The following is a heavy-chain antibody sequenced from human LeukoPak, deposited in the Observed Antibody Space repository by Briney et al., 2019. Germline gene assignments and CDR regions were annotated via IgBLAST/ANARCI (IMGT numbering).Heavy chain of an antibody. Sequence: ASVKVSCKASGGTFSSYAISWVRQAPGQGLEWMGGIIPIFGTANYAQKFQGRVTITADESTSTAYMELSSLRSEDTAVYYCARSGGYCSSTSCPSSYWGQGTLVTVSS. CDR1: GGTFSSYA. V-gene: IGHV1-69*13. D-gene: IGHD2-2*01. J-gene: IGHJ4*02. CDR3: ARSGGYCSSTSCPSSY. CDR2: IIPIFGTA.